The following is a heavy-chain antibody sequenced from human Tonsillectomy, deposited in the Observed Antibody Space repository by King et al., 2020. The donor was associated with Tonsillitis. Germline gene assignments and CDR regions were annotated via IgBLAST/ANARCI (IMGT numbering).Heavy chain of an antibody. D-gene: IGHD2-21*02. CDR1: GFTFGDHA. V-gene: IGHV3-30*04. J-gene: IGHJ3*02. CDR3: AREGDCGSDCNLAPVDI. CDR2: ISYDGSKN. Sequence: VQLVESGGGVVQPGKSLRLSCAASGFTFGDHAIHWVRQAPGKGLEWVAAISYDGSKNYYADSVKGRFTISRDNSKNTLFLQMRSLKPDDTAMYYCAREGDCGSDCNLAPVDIWGQGTRVTVSS.